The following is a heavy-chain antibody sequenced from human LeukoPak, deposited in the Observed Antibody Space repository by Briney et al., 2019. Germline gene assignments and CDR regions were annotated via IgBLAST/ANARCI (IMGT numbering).Heavy chain of an antibody. J-gene: IGHJ6*03. V-gene: IGHV1-2*02. CDR3: ARDPKNFYDSKFDYFHMDV. CDR1: GYTFTGYY. CDR2: INSNSGGT. Sequence: ASVKVSCKASGYTFTGYYMHWVRQAPGQGLEWMGWINSNSGGTNYAQKFQGRVTVTADTSITTTYLDLSSLSSDDTAVYYCARDPKNFYDSKFDYFHMDVWGKGATVTISS. D-gene: IGHD3-22*01.